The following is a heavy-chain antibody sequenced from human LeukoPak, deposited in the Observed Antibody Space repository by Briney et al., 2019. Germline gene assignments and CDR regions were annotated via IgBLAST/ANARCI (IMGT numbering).Heavy chain of an antibody. Sequence: PSGTLSLTCAVSGGSISSSICWTWVRQPPGEGLEWIGEIYHNGATNYNPSLKSRVTMLLDKSKNQFFLKLNSVTAADTAVYYCARNGGNSDYDYWGQGTLVTVSA. CDR2: IYHNGAT. CDR1: GGSISSSIC. CDR3: ARNGGNSDYDY. J-gene: IGHJ4*02. V-gene: IGHV4-4*02. D-gene: IGHD4-23*01.